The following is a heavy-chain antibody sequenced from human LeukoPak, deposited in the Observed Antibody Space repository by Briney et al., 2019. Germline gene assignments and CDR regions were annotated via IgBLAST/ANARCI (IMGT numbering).Heavy chain of an antibody. CDR1: GFTFSSYA. CDR2: ITSSGAAT. J-gene: IGHJ4*02. D-gene: IGHD3-22*01. Sequence: GGSLRLYCAASGFTFSSYAMSWVRQAPGKGLEWVSSITSSGAATYFADSVKGRFTISRDNSDNTLYLQMNSLRAEDTAVYYCAKDRPNYYGSNGHYYKLNGDCWGQGTLVTVSS. V-gene: IGHV3-23*01. CDR3: AKDRPNYYGSNGHYYKLNGDC.